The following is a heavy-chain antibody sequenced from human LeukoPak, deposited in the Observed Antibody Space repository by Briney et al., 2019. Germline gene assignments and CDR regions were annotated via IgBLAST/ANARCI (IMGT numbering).Heavy chain of an antibody. V-gene: IGHV6-1*01. CDR2: SYYRSKWYY. J-gene: IGHJ6*02. D-gene: IGHD2-15*01. CDR1: GDSVSSGTSA. CDR3: ARDPGYCYGFDV. Sequence: SQTLSLTCAISGDSVSSGTSAWNWIRQSPSRCLEWLGRSYYRSKWYYEYSVSVKSRITVNADTSRNQFSLQLTSMTPDDTAVYYCARDPGYCYGFDVWGQGTTVTVSS.